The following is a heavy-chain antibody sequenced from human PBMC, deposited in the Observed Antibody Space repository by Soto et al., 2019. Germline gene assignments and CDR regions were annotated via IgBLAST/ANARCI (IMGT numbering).Heavy chain of an antibody. V-gene: IGHV4-31*03. CDR1: GGSIRSGGYY. CDR2: IYYSGST. CDR3: ARDRLMATAGTARHYFGLDV. Sequence: TLSLTCTVSGGSIRSGGYYWSWVRQSPRRGLEWIGNIYYSGSTYYNPSLKSRLTISVDTSKNQFSLNLSSVTAADTAVYYCARDRLMATAGTARHYFGLDVWGQGTTVTVSS. J-gene: IGHJ6*02. D-gene: IGHD5-18*01.